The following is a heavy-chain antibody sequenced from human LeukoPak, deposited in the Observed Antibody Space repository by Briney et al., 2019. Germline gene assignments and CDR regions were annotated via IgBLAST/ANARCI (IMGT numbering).Heavy chain of an antibody. V-gene: IGHV4-39*07. CDR2: IYYSGST. Sequence: SETLSLTCTVSGGSISSSSYYWGWIRQPPGKGLEWIGSIYYSGSTNYNPSLKSRVTISVDTSKNQFSLKLSSVTAADTAVYYCARGRRLYDFWSGYPASYNWFDPWGQGTLVTVSS. CDR1: GGSISSSSYY. J-gene: IGHJ5*02. CDR3: ARGRRLYDFWSGYPASYNWFDP. D-gene: IGHD3-3*01.